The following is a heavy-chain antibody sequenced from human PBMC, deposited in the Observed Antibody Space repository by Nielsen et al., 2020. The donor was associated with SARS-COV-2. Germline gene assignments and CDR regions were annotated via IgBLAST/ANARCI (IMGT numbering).Heavy chain of an antibody. Sequence: SETLSLTCAISGDSVSSSSAAWNWIRQSPSRGLEWLGRTYYRSKWYNDYAESVKSRITINPDTSKNQFSLHLNSVTPEDTAVYYCARGDDYGDYENWFDPWGQGTLVTVSS. J-gene: IGHJ5*02. CDR1: GDSVSSSSAA. D-gene: IGHD4-17*01. CDR2: TYYRSKWYN. CDR3: ARGDDYGDYENWFDP. V-gene: IGHV6-1*01.